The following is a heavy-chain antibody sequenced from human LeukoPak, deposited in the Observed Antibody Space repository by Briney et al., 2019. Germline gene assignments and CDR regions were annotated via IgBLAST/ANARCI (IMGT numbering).Heavy chain of an antibody. V-gene: IGHV3-23*01. J-gene: IGHJ4*02. D-gene: IGHD6-25*01. CDR3: AKHPASGNFDY. CDR2: IGPGGDVT. CDR1: GFSFSNYA. Sequence: GGSLRLSCVASGFSFSNYAISWVRQAPGKGLEWLCIIGPGGDVTYYADSVKGRFTISRDNSKSTLYLQMNSLRGDDTARYYCAKHPASGNFDYWGQGTLVAVSS.